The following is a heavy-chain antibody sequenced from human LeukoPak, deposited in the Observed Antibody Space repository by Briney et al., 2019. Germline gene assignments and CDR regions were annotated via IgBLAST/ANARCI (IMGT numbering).Heavy chain of an antibody. J-gene: IGHJ4*02. CDR3: VKDNPLDY. D-gene: IGHD1-14*01. V-gene: IGHV3-30*04. Sequence: GGSLRLSCAASGFTFSSYAMHWVRQAPGKGLEWVAVISYDGSNKYYADSVKGRFTISRDNSKNTLYLQMNSLRAEDTALYHCVKDNPLDYWGQGTLVTVSS. CDR2: ISYDGSNK. CDR1: GFTFSSYA.